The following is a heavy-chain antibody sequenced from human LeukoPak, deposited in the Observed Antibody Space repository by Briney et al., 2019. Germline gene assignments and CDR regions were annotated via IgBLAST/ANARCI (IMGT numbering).Heavy chain of an antibody. J-gene: IGHJ4*02. V-gene: IGHV3-23*01. Sequence: GGSLRLSCAASGFIFNNYGVFWVCQAPGKGLEWVSAMSNDGGGTTYADCVKGRFTISRDNLKIPMFLQMDSVRAEYTALYCCAKGSSGYFFDLWGQGTLVSVSS. CDR2: MSNDGGGT. CDR1: GFIFNNYG. CDR3: AKGSSGYFFDL. D-gene: IGHD3-22*01.